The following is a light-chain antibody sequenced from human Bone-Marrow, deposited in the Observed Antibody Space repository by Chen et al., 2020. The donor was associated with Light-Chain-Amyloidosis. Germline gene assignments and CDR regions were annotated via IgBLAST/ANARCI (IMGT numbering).Light chain of an antibody. V-gene: IGKV1-33*01. CDR3: QQYDRLPLT. Sequence: DIQMTQSPSTLTAAVGDRVTINCQANQDIDNYLNWYQQKPGNAPNLLIYDASNLETGVPSRFSGRGSGTHFTLTISSLQPEDFATYFCQQYDRLPLTFGGGTKIEAK. CDR2: DAS. J-gene: IGKJ4*01. CDR1: QDIDNY.